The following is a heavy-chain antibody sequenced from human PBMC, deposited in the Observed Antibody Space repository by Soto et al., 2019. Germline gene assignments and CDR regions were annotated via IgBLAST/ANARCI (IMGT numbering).Heavy chain of an antibody. CDR2: IKSKTDGGTT. CDR3: TTDRRSNYYYYYYMDV. CDR1: GFTFSNAW. V-gene: IGHV3-15*01. Sequence: GESLKISCAASGFTFSNAWMSWVRQAPGKGLEWVGRIKSKTDGGTTDYAAPVKGRFTISRDDSKNTLYLQMNSLKTEDTAVYYCTTDRRSNYYYYYYMDVWGKGTTVTVSS. J-gene: IGHJ6*03.